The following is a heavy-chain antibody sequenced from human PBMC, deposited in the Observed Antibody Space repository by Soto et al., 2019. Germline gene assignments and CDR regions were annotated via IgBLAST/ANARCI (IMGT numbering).Heavy chain of an antibody. V-gene: IGHV3-72*01. J-gene: IGHJ4*02. CDR1: GFTLSDHY. D-gene: IGHD6-6*01. CDR3: TCWIAARCS. CDR2: TKNRSQRCTI. Sequence: EVQLVESGGDLVQPGGSLRLSCAASGFTLSDHYMDWVRQAPGKGLEWVARTKNRSQRCTIEYAASVKGRFTISRDDSKNSLFLQMNSLKSDDTAVYYCTCWIAARCSWGQGTLVTVAS.